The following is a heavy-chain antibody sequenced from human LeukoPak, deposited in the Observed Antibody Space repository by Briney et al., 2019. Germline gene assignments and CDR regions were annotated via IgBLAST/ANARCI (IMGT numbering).Heavy chain of an antibody. D-gene: IGHD4-17*01. CDR3: ARVPDYGDYFDY. Sequence: ASVKVSCKASGGTFTSYAISWVRQAPGQGLGWKGGIIPILGTANYEKKFQGRVTITADKSTSTAYMDLSSLRSEDTAVYYCARVPDYGDYFDYWGQGTLVTASS. CDR1: GGTFTSYA. J-gene: IGHJ4*02. V-gene: IGHV1-69*06. CDR2: IIPILGTA.